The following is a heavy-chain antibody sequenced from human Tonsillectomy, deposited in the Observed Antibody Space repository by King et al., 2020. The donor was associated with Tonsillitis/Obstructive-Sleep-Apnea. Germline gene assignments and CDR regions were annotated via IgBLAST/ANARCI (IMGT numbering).Heavy chain of an antibody. J-gene: IGHJ5*02. D-gene: IGHD5-12*01. CDR1: GVSFSGYY. CDR3: ARFIVATPGVWFDP. V-gene: IGHV4-34*01. CDR2: INHSGST. Sequence: VQLQQWGAGLLKPSETLSLTCAVSGVSFSGYYWSWIRQPPGKGLEWIGEINHSGSTNSNPSLKSRVTILVDTSKNQVSPRLSSVTVADTAVYYCARFIVATPGVWFDPWGQGTLVTVSS.